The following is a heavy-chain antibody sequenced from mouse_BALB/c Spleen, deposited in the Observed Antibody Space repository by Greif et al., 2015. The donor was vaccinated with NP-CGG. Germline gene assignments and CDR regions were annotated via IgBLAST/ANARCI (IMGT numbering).Heavy chain of an antibody. Sequence: QPQESGPELVKPGASVKISCKASGYTFTDYYINWVKQKPGQGLEWIGWIYPGSGNTKYNEKFKGKATLTVDTSSITAYMQLSSRTSEDTAVYFCSRRTGTEAMDYWGQGTSVTVSS. V-gene: IGHV1-84*02. CDR1: GYTFTDYY. J-gene: IGHJ4*01. D-gene: IGHD4-1*01. CDR3: SRRTGTEAMDY. CDR2: IYPGSGNT.